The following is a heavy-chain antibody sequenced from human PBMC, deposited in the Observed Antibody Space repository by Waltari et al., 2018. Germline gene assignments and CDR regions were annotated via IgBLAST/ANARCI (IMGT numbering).Heavy chain of an antibody. J-gene: IGHJ4*02. CDR1: GFNFSSYA. CDR2: ISGSGDNT. D-gene: IGHD2-2*01. Sequence: EVQLVESGGGLVQRGGYVGIYCAASGFNFSSYARSWGRQAPGKGLDWVSVISGSGDNTYYADSVKGRFTISRDNSKNTLYLQMNSLRADDTATYYCAKDRYCNYISCYGGWVYWGQGNLVTVSS. CDR3: AKDRYCNYISCYGGWVY. V-gene: IGHV3-23*04.